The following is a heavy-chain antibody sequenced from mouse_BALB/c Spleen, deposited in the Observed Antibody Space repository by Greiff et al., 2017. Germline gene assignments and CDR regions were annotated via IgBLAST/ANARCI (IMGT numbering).Heavy chain of an antibody. CDR3: TRSTMITRFAY. CDR1: GYTFTSYY. Sequence: QVQLQQPGADLVKPGASVKLSCKASGYTFTSYYMYWVKQRPGQGLEWIGGINPSNGGTNFNEKFKSKATLTVDKSSSTAYMQLSSLTSEDSAVYYCTRSTMITRFAYWGQGTLVTVSA. CDR2: INPSNGGT. J-gene: IGHJ3*01. D-gene: IGHD2-4*01. V-gene: IGHV1S81*02.